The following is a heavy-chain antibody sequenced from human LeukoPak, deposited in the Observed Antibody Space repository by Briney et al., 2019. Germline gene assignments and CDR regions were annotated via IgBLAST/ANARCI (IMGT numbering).Heavy chain of an antibody. CDR2: ISSNGGST. CDR1: GFTFSSYA. V-gene: IGHV3-64*01. D-gene: IGHD3-22*01. CDR3: ARDGPYDSSGYLAY. Sequence: GGSLRLSCAASGFTFSSYAMHWVRQAPGKGLEYVSAISSNGGSTYYANSVKGRFTISRDNSKNTLYLQMGSLRAEDMAVYYYARDGPYDSSGYLAYWGQGTLVTVSS. J-gene: IGHJ4*02.